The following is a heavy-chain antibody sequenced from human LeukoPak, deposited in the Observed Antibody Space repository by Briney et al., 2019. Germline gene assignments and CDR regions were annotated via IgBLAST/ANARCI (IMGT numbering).Heavy chain of an antibody. CDR1: GGSISSGGYY. J-gene: IGHJ4*02. CDR2: IYYSGST. D-gene: IGHD5-18*01. V-gene: IGHV4-31*03. CDR3: ARRRYVDTAMVFDY. Sequence: SETLSLTCTVSGGSISSGGYYWSWIRQHPGKGLEWIGYIYYSGSTYYNPSLKSRVTISVDTSKNQFSLKLSSVTAADTAVYYCARRRYVDTAMVFDYWGQGTLVTVSS.